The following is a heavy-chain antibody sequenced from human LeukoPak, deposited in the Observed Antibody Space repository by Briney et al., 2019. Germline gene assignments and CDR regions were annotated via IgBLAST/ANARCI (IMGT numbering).Heavy chain of an antibody. CDR1: GFGFNTYW. V-gene: IGHV3-74*01. CDR3: ARDKVYSADY. J-gene: IGHJ4*02. D-gene: IGHD2-15*01. Sequence: GSLRLSCAASGFGFNTYWMHWVRQAPGKGLVWVSRINGDGTSTTYADSVKGRFTISRDNAKNTLYLQMNSLRAEDTAVYYCARDKVYSADYWGQGTLVTVSS. CDR2: INGDGTST.